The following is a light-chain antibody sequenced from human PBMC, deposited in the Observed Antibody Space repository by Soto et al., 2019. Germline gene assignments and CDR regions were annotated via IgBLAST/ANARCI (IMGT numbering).Light chain of an antibody. Sequence: EIVLTQSPATLSLSPGERATLSCRASQSVSSYLAWYQQKPGQAPRLLIYDASNSATGIPARFSGSGSGTDFTFTISSLEPEDFAVYYCQQRSNWSTWTFCPGTKVEIK. CDR2: DAS. V-gene: IGKV3-11*01. J-gene: IGKJ1*01. CDR3: QQRSNWSTWT. CDR1: QSVSSY.